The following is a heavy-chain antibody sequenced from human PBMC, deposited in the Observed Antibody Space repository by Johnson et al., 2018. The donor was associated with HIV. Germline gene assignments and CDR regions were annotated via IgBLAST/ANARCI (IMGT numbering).Heavy chain of an antibody. CDR2: ISGSGGST. J-gene: IGHJ3*02. CDR3: AKVGLYSGYEYDAFDI. V-gene: IGHV3-64*04. Sequence: VQLVESGGGLVQPGGSLRLSCAASGFTFSSYAMHWVRQAPVKGLEYVSAISGSGGSTYYADSVKGRFTISRDNSKNTLYLQMNSLKAEDTAVYYCAKVGLYSGYEYDAFDIWGQGTMVTVSS. CDR1: GFTFSSYA. D-gene: IGHD5-12*01.